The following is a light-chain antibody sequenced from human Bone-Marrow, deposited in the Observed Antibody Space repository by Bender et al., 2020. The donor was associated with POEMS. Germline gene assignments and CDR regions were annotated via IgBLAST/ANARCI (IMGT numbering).Light chain of an antibody. J-gene: IGLJ2*01. CDR1: SSNIGSNT. Sequence: QSVLTQPPSASGTPGQRVTMSCSGSSSNIGSNTVNWYQQLPGTAPTLLIYRNNQRPSGVPDRFSASKSGNTASLTISGLQAEDESDYYCSSYRGRSPIVVFGGGTKVSVL. CDR3: SSYRGRSPIVV. CDR2: RNN. V-gene: IGLV1-44*01.